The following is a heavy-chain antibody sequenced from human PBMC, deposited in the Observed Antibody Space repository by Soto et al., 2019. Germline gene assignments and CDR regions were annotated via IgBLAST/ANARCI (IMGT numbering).Heavy chain of an antibody. Sequence: QVQLVQSGAEVKKPGASVKVSCKASGYTFTSYGIRWVRQAPGQGLEWVGWISAYKGNTNYALKRQGRVTMTTDPSTSTAYMGLRSLRSDDTAVDYCAGGSEGIWYLDLWGRGTLVTVSS. D-gene: IGHD2-15*01. CDR3: AGGSEGIWYLDL. V-gene: IGHV1-18*01. CDR2: ISAYKGNT. J-gene: IGHJ2*01. CDR1: GYTFTSYG.